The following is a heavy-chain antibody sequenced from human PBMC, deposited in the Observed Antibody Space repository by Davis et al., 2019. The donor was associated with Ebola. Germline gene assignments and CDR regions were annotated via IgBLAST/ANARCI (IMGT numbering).Heavy chain of an antibody. Sequence: GGSLRLSCAASGFTFSSYSMNWVRQAPGKGLEWVSSISSSSSYIYYADSVKGRFTISRDDSKNTAYLQMNSLKTEDTAVYYCTRSGGDPDYWGQGTLVTVSS. CDR2: ISSSSSYI. J-gene: IGHJ4*02. CDR1: GFTFSSYS. V-gene: IGHV3-21*04. CDR3: TRSGGDPDY. D-gene: IGHD2-21*02.